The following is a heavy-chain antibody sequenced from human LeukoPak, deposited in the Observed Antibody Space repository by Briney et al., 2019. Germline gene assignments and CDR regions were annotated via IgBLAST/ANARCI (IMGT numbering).Heavy chain of an antibody. CDR3: AKDHRAAAGPAGRY. CDR2: ISGSSRST. V-gene: IGHV3-23*01. CDR1: GFTFHNNG. D-gene: IGHD6-13*01. Sequence: GGSLRLSCAASGFTFHNNGMSWVRQAPGKGLEWVSAISGSSRSTYHAESVKGRFTISRDNSKNTLFLQMNSLRAEDTAVYYCAKDHRAAAGPAGRYWGQGTLVTVSS. J-gene: IGHJ4*02.